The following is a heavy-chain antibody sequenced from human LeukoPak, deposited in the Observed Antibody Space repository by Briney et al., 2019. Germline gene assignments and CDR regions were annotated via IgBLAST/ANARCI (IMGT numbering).Heavy chain of an antibody. CDR2: IYPGDSDT. CDR1: GYIFTSYW. V-gene: IGHV5-51*01. CDR3: ALYSSSSYFLAYYFDY. J-gene: IGHJ4*02. D-gene: IGHD6-6*01. Sequence: GESLKISCKGSGYIFTSYWIGWVRQMPGKGLEWMGIIYPGDSDTRYSPSFQGQVTISADKSISTAYLQWSSLKASDTAMYYCALYSSSSYFLAYYFDYWGQGTLVTVSS.